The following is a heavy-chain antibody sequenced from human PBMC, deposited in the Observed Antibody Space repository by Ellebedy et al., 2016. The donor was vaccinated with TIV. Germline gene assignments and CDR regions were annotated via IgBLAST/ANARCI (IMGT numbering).Heavy chain of an antibody. J-gene: IGHJ4*02. CDR1: GASMRSFY. CDR3: ARVWDNYGDYDGAGDFDH. CDR2: ISDTGST. Sequence: SETLSLTCTISGASMRSFYWSWIRQTPGRGLEWLAYISDTGSTKYNPSLKSRLRLSLDTSRNQFSLQVTSLTAADTAVYFCARVWDNYGDYDGAGDFDHWGPGILVTVSS. V-gene: IGHV4-59*01. D-gene: IGHD4-17*01.